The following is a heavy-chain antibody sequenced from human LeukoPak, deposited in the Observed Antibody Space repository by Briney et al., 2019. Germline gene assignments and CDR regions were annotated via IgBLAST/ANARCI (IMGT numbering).Heavy chain of an antibody. Sequence: PGGSLRLSCAASGFTFSSYSMNWVRQAPGKGLEWVSSISSSSSYIYYADSVKGRFTISRDNAKNSLYLQMNSLRAEETAVYYCAGGYCSGGSCCSGGSYFDLWGRGTLVTVSS. V-gene: IGHV3-21*01. J-gene: IGHJ2*01. CDR2: ISSSSSYI. D-gene: IGHD2-15*01. CDR3: AGGYCSGGSCCSGGSYFDL. CDR1: GFTFSSYS.